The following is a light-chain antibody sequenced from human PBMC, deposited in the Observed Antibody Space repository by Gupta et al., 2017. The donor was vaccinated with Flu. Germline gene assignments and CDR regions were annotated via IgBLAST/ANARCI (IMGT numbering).Light chain of an antibody. V-gene: IGLV7-46*01. CDR2: DTR. CDR1: TRTIAYGNY. Sequence: DTLTIGSNTRTIAYGNYDYWYQQRPGQALTTVNYDTRNRQALTPVRFEGTLLENETALTRSVAQPEEEADYYCLRASSSDQAVFGGGTKLTVL. CDR3: LRASSSDQAV. J-gene: IGLJ2*01.